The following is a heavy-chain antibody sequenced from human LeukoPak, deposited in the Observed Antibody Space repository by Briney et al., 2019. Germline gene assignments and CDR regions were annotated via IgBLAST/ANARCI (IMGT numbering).Heavy chain of an antibody. Sequence: SETLSLTCAVYGGSFSNYYWSWIRQSPGKGLEWIGEINQSGTTKYNPSLESRATMSMDTSKNQFSLKLTSVTAADTAVYYCARENWHFDLWGRGTLVTVSS. CDR3: ARENWHFDL. V-gene: IGHV4-34*01. CDR1: GGSFSNYY. J-gene: IGHJ2*01. CDR2: INQSGTT.